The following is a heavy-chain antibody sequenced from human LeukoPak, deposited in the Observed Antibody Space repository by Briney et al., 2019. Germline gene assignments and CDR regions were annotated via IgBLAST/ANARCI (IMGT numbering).Heavy chain of an antibody. D-gene: IGHD6-19*01. J-gene: IGHJ4*02. CDR1: GYTFTSYG. Sequence: ASVKVSCKASGYTFTSYGISWVRQAPGQGLEWMGIINPSGGSTSYAQKFQGRVTMTRDTSTSTVYMELSSLRSEDTAVYYCARGDPHSGWYGFSGMGGYWGQGTLVTVSS. V-gene: IGHV1-46*01. CDR3: ARGDPHSGWYGFSGMGGY. CDR2: INPSGGST.